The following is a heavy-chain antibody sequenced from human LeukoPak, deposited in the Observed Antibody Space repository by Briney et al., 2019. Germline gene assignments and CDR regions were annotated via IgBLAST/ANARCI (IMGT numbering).Heavy chain of an antibody. V-gene: IGHV3-74*01. CDR2: INSDGSST. Sequence: GGSLRLSCAASGFTFSSYCMHWVRQAPGKGLVWVSRINSDGSSTSYADSVKGRFTISRDNAKNTLYLQMNSLRAEDTAVYYCARDLPYYDFWSGRYYYGMDVWGQGTTVTVSS. J-gene: IGHJ6*02. CDR3: ARDLPYYDFWSGRYYYGMDV. D-gene: IGHD3-3*01. CDR1: GFTFSSYC.